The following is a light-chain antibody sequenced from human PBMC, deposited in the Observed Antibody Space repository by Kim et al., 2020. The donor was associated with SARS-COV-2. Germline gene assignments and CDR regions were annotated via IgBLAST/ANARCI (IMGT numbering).Light chain of an antibody. J-gene: IGKJ5*01. CDR1: QSISSH. Sequence: SAGDRVTITCRASQSISSHLNWYQQKPGKAPQLLIYAASNLQSGVPSRFSGSGYGTDFTLTISSLQPEDFATYYCQQGYSSPQITFGQGTRLEIK. V-gene: IGKV1-39*01. CDR3: QQGYSSPQIT. CDR2: AAS.